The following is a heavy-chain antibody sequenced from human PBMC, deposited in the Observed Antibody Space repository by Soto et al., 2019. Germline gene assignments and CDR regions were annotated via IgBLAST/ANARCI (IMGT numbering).Heavy chain of an antibody. V-gene: IGHV4-39*01. CDR2: IYYSGST. CDR3: SRVVEVTRVRGAALGACGI. D-gene: IGHD3-10*01. J-gene: IGHJ3*02. CDR1: GGSISSSSYY. Sequence: PSETLSLTCTVSGGSISSSSYYWGWIRQPPGKGLEWIGSIYYSGSTYYNPSLKSRVTISVDTSKNQFSLKLSSVTAADTAVYYCSRVVEVTRVRGAALGACGIWGQGTMVGVAS.